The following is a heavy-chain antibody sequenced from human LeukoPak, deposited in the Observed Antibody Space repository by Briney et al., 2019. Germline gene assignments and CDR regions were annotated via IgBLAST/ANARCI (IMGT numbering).Heavy chain of an antibody. CDR2: ISAYNGNT. D-gene: IGHD4-11*01. CDR1: GYTFTSYG. CDR3: ARAGPWANDYSNHEDY. J-gene: IGHJ4*02. V-gene: IGHV1-18*01. Sequence: ASVKVSCKASGYTFTSYGISWVRQAPGQGLEWMGWISAYNGNTNYAQKLQGRVTMTTDTSTSTAYMELRSLRSDDTAVYYCARAGPWANDYSNHEDYWGQGTLVTVSS.